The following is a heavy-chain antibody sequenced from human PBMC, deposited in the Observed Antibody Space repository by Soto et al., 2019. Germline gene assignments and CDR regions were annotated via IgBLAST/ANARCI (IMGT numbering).Heavy chain of an antibody. CDR2: INHSGST. CDR1: GGSFSGYY. D-gene: IGHD2-2*01. V-gene: IGHV4-34*01. Sequence: SETLSLTCAVYGGSFSGYYWSWIRQPPGKGLEWIGEINHSGSTNYNPSLKSRVTISVDTSKNQFSLKLSSVTAADTAVYYCGRGGGVPAAMSGAPQIYYFDYWGQGTLVTVSS. CDR3: GRGGGVPAAMSGAPQIYYFDY. J-gene: IGHJ4*02.